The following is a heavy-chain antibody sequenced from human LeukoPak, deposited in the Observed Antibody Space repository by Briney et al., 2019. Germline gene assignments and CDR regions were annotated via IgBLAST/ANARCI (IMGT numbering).Heavy chain of an antibody. D-gene: IGHD2-2*01. Sequence: SETLSLTCAVYGGSFSSYYWSWIRQPPGKGLEWIGYIYYSGSTNYNPSLKSRVTISVKTSKNQFSLKLSSVTAADTAVYYCAREIVVVPAATLYYYYYYMDVWGKGTTVTISS. CDR1: GGSFSSYY. J-gene: IGHJ6*03. CDR2: IYYSGST. V-gene: IGHV4-59*12. CDR3: AREIVVVPAATLYYYYYYMDV.